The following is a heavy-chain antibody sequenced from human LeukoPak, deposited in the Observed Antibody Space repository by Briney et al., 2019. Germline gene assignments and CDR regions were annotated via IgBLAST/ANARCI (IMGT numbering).Heavy chain of an antibody. D-gene: IGHD3-22*01. CDR2: IYSGGST. Sequence: PGGSLRLSCAASGFTVSSNYMSWVRQAPGKGLEWVSAIYSGGSTYYADSVKGRFTISRDNSKNTLYLQMNSLRAEDTAVYYCARVPYYYDSIGDYWAQGTLVTVSS. CDR1: GFTVSSNY. CDR3: ARVPYYYDSIGDY. J-gene: IGHJ4*02. V-gene: IGHV3-53*01.